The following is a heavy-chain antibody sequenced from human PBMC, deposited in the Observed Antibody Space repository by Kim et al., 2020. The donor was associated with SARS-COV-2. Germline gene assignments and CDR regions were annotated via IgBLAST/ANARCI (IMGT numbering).Heavy chain of an antibody. CDR3: ARYRQDITLLGEDKNY. Sequence: SETLSLTCAVSGGSISSGGYSWSWIRQPPGKGLEWIGYIYHSGCTYYNPYLKSRVTIYIDNSKNQFSLKMSYVTAADTAVYYCARYRQDITLLGEDKNY. V-gene: IGHV4-30-2*01. CDR2: IYHSGCT. CDR1: GGSISSGGYS. D-gene: IGHD3-3*01. J-gene: IGHJ6*01.